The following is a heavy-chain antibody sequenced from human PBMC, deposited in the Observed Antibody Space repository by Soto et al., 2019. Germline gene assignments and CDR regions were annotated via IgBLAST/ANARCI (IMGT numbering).Heavy chain of an antibody. Sequence: QITLKESGPTRVRPTQTLTLTCTFSGFSLSTGGVGVGWIRQPPGKALERLALIYWDDDKRYSPSLKSRLTITQDTSGNQVALTMHDMDPVDTATYYCAHRVRLQGNWNGGYFDFWGQGALVTVSS. CDR3: AHRVRLQGNWNGGYFDF. V-gene: IGHV2-5*02. J-gene: IGHJ4*02. CDR2: IYWDDDK. D-gene: IGHD1-1*01. CDR1: GFSLSTGGVG.